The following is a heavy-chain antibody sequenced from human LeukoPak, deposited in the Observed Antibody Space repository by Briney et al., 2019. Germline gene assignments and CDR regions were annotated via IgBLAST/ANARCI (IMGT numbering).Heavy chain of an antibody. Sequence: GGSLRLSCAASGSTFSSYWMSWVRQAPGKGLEWVANIKQDGSGKYYVDSVKGRFTISRDNAKNSLYLQMNSLRAEDTAVYYCARARRGYSGGPYYFDYWGQGTLVTVSS. CDR3: ARARRGYSGGPYYFDY. J-gene: IGHJ4*02. CDR2: IKQDGSGK. D-gene: IGHD5-12*01. CDR1: GSTFSSYW. V-gene: IGHV3-7*01.